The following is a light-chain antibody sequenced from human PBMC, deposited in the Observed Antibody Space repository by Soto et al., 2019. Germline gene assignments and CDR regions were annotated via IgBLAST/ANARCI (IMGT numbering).Light chain of an antibody. CDR1: SSNIGSNT. Sequence: QAVVTQPPSASGTPGQRVTISCSGSSSNIGSNTVSWYQQFPGTAPKLLIFSNNRRPSGVPVRLSGSKSGTSASLAISGLQSEDEADYYCAAWDDSLNGPVFGGGTKVTVL. V-gene: IGLV1-44*01. J-gene: IGLJ3*02. CDR2: SNN. CDR3: AAWDDSLNGPV.